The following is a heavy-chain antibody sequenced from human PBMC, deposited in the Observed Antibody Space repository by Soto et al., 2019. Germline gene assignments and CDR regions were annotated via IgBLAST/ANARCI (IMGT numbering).Heavy chain of an antibody. J-gene: IGHJ6*02. CDR3: AKGFRTSKPKVLKLGHPYYYYYGMDV. CDR1: GFTFDDYA. V-gene: IGHV3-9*01. Sequence: PGGSLRLSCAASGFTFDDYAMHWVRQAPGKGLEWVSGISWNIGSIGYADSVKGRFTISRDNAKNSLYLQMDSLRAEDTALYYCAKGFRTSKPKVLKLGHPYYYYYGMDVWGQGTRVTVSS. D-gene: IGHD3-3*02. CDR2: ISWNIGSI.